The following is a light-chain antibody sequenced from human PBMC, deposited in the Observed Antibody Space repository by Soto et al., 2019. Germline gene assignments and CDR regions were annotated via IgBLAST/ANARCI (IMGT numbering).Light chain of an antibody. J-gene: IGLJ3*02. Sequence: QYALTQPASVSGSPGQSITISCTGTSSDVGGYNYVSWYQQHPGKAPKLMIYEVSNRPSGVSDRFSGSRSGNTASLTISGLQAEDESDYYCISYTSSSTWVFGGGTKVTVL. CDR2: EVS. CDR3: ISYTSSSTWV. V-gene: IGLV2-14*01. CDR1: SSDVGGYNY.